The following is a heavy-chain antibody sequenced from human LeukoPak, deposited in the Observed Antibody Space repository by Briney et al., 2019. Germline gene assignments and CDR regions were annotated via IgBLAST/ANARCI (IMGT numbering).Heavy chain of an antibody. CDR2: ISGSGGST. V-gene: IGHV3-23*01. CDR3: AKATWVRGVIVVFDY. D-gene: IGHD3-10*01. Sequence: PGGSLRLSCAASGFTFSSYAMSWVRQAPGKGREWVSAISGSGGSTYYADSVKGRFTISRDNSKNTLYLQMNSLRAEDTAVYYCAKATWVRGVIVVFDYWGQGTLVTVSS. CDR1: GFTFSSYA. J-gene: IGHJ4*02.